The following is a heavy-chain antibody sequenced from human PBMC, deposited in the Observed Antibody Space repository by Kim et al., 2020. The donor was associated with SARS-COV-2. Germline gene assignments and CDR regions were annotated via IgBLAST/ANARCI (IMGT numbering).Heavy chain of an antibody. CDR1: GYTFTSYG. V-gene: IGHV7-4-1*01. CDR3: ARISSEIKNGMDL. Sequence: ASVKVSCKTSGYTFTSYGLNWLRQAPGQGLEWMGWINTDTGDATYAQAFTGRFVLSMESSVSTAYLQIRSLKADDTAIYYCARISSEIKNGMDLWGQGT. CDR2: INTDTGDA. J-gene: IGHJ6*02.